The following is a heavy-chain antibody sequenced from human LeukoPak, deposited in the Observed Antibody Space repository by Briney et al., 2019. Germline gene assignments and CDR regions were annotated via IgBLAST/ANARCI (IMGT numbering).Heavy chain of an antibody. J-gene: IGHJ6*03. CDR1: GFTLGDYA. Sequence: GGSLRLSCTASGFTLGDYAMSWVRQAPGKGLEWVGFIRSKAYGGTTEYAASVKGRFTISRDDSKSIAYLQMDSLKTEDTAVYYCTRRPVLRWYYYYMDAWGKGTTVTVSS. D-gene: IGHD5/OR15-5a*01. CDR2: IRSKAYGGTT. CDR3: TRRPVLRWYYYYMDA. V-gene: IGHV3-49*04.